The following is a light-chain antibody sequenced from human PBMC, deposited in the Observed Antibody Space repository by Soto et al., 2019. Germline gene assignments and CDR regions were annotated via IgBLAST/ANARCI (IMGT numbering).Light chain of an antibody. CDR1: QSVSSY. CDR3: QQYAGSPWT. Sequence: EIVLTQSPATLSLSPGERATLSCRASQSVSSYLAWYQQKPGQAPRLLIYGASNRATGIPDRFSGSGSGTDFTLTISRLEPEDFAVYYCQQYAGSPWTFGQGTKVDIK. J-gene: IGKJ1*01. V-gene: IGKV3-20*01. CDR2: GAS.